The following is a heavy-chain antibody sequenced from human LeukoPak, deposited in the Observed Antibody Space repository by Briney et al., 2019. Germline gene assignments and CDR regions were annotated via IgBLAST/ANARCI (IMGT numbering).Heavy chain of an antibody. CDR2: ITAYSGNS. J-gene: IGHJ3*01. Sequence: ASVKVSCKASGYTFRDYGISWVRQAPGQGLEWMGWITAYSGNSIYAQKFQGRVTMTTDTTTSTGYMEVRSLRSDDTAVYYCARDVSSNGNDLWGQGTTVTVSA. CDR3: ARDVSSNGNDL. D-gene: IGHD2-8*01. V-gene: IGHV1-18*01. CDR1: GYTFRDYG.